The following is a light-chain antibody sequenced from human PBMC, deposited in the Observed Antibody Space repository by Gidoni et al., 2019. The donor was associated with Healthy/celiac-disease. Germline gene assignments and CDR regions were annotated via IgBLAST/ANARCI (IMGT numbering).Light chain of an antibody. CDR2: KAS. Sequence: DIQRTQSPSTLPASVGDRVTITCRASQSISSGLAWYQQKPGKAPKLLIYKASSLESGVPSRFSGSGSGTEFTLTISSLQPDDFATYYCQQYNSYSTFGQGTKVEIK. CDR1: QSISSG. J-gene: IGKJ1*01. V-gene: IGKV1-5*03. CDR3: QQYNSYST.